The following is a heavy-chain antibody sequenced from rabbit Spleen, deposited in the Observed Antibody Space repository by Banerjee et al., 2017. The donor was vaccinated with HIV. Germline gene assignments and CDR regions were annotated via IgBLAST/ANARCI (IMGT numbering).Heavy chain of an antibody. Sequence: QSLEESGGDPVKPGASLTLTCTASGFSFSTDYYIFWVRQAPGKGLEWIACIDIGSSGFTYFASWAKGRFTISKTSSTTVTLQMTSLTAADTATYFCARDTSSSFSSYGMDLWGQGTLVTVS. CDR3: ARDTSSSFSSYGMDL. D-gene: IGHD1-1*01. CDR1: GFSFSTDYY. J-gene: IGHJ6*01. CDR2: IDIGSSGFT. V-gene: IGHV1S40*01.